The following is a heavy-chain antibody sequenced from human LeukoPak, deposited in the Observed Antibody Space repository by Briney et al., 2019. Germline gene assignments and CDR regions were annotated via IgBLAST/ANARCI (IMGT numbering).Heavy chain of an antibody. J-gene: IGHJ6*03. V-gene: IGHV3-11*01. CDR3: ARYDRGYCSGGSCYGYYYYYMDV. D-gene: IGHD2-15*01. CDR2: ISSSGSTI. Sequence: PGGSLRLSCAASGFTFSDYYMSWIRQAPGKGLEWVSYISSSGSTIYYADSVKGRFTISRDNAKNSLYLQMNSLRAEDTAVYYCARYDRGYCSGGSCYGYYYYYMDVWGKGTTVTISS. CDR1: GFTFSDYY.